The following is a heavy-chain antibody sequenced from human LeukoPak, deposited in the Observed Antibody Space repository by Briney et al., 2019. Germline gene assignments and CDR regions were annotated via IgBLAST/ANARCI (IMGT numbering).Heavy chain of an antibody. V-gene: IGHV1-18*01. J-gene: IGHJ3*02. D-gene: IGHD2-21*01. CDR1: GYTFTSYG. Sequence: ASVKVSCKASGYTFTSYGISWVRQAPGQGLEWMGWISAYNGNTNYAQKLQGRVTMTTDTSTSTAYMELRSLRSEDTAVYYCARDHCGGDCYPRADAFVIWGQGTMVTVSS. CDR3: ARDHCGGDCYPRADAFVI. CDR2: ISAYNGNT.